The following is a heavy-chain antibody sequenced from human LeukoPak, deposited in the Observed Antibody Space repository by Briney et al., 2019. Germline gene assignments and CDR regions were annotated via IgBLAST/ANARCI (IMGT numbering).Heavy chain of an antibody. J-gene: IGHJ4*02. D-gene: IGHD6-19*01. CDR2: IYYSGST. CDR3: ARETSLAGFASGLGFNY. CDR1: GDSISSYY. Sequence: SETLSLTCTVSGDSISSYYWSWIRQPPGKGLERIGYIYYSGSTNYNPSLKCRVTISVDTSKNQFSLKLTSVTAADTATYYCARETSLAGFASGLGFNYWGQGILVTVSS. V-gene: IGHV4-59*01.